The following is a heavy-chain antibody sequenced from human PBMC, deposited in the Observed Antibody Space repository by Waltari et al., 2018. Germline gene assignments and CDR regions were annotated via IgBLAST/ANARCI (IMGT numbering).Heavy chain of an antibody. J-gene: IGHJ4*02. CDR2: IKSKTDGGTT. CDR1: GMTSNTAW. D-gene: IGHD4-17*01. Sequence: EVQLVESGGDLVKPGGSLRLSCAASGMTSNTAWMTWVRQAPGKGLEWVGRIKSKTDGGTTDFAAPVEGRFTISRDDSKKTMYLQMSSLKIEDTAVYYCTTDPVGLYGGDYWGQGTLVIVSS. V-gene: IGHV3-15*01. CDR3: TTDPVGLYGGDY.